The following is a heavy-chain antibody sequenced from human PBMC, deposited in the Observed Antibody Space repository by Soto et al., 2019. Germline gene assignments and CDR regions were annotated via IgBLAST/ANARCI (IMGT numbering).Heavy chain of an antibody. CDR2: IYYSGST. CDR1: GGSVSSGSYY. J-gene: IGHJ6*03. CDR3: ARGFYGDYLDV. Sequence: QVQLQESGPGLVKPSETLSLTCTVSGGSVSSGSYYWSWIRQPPGKGLEWIGYIYYSGSTNYNPSLKSRVTISVDTSKNHFSLKLSSVTAADTAVYYCARGFYGDYLDVWGQGTTVTVSS. V-gene: IGHV4-61*03. D-gene: IGHD4-17*01.